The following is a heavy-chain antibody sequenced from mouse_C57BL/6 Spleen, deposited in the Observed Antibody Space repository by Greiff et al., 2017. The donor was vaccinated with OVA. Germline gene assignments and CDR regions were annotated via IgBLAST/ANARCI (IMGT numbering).Heavy chain of an antibody. CDR3: ARGDYSNYNYAMDY. J-gene: IGHJ4*01. D-gene: IGHD2-5*01. Sequence: QVHVKQPGAELVKPGASVKLSCKASGYTFTSYWMHWVKQRPGRGLEWIGRIDPNSGGTKYNEKFKSKATLTVDKPSSTAYMQLSSLTSEDSAVYYCARGDYSNYNYAMDYWGQGTSVTVSS. V-gene: IGHV1-72*01. CDR2: IDPNSGGT. CDR1: GYTFTSYW.